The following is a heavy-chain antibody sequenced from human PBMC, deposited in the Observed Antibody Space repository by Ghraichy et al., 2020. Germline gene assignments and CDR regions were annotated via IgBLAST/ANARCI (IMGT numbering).Heavy chain of an antibody. J-gene: IGHJ6*02. D-gene: IGHD3-10*02. CDR3: ARHYVFGEFLIYGMDV. CDR2: ISYDGSDE. CDR1: GFTFSNYA. Sequence: GGSLRLSCAASGFTFSNYAMHWVRQAPGKGLEWVAVISYDGSDEYYVDSVKGRFTISRDNSKNTLNLQMNSLRAEDTAVYYCARHYVFGEFLIYGMDVWGHGTTVTVSS. V-gene: IGHV3-30*04.